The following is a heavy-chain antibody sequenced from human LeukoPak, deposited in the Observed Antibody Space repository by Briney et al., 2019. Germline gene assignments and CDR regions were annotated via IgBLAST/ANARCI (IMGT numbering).Heavy chain of an antibody. CDR1: GYTFTGYY. CDR2: INPNSGGT. V-gene: IGHV1-2*02. J-gene: IGHJ6*02. D-gene: IGHD3-3*01. CDR3: ARGAGTIFGVVKVNYYGMDV. Sequence: ASVKVSCKASGYTFTGYYMHWVRQAPGQGLEWMGWINPNSGGTNYAQKFQGRVTMTRDTSISTAYMELSRLRSDDTAVYYCARGAGTIFGVVKVNYYGMDVWGQGTTVTVPS.